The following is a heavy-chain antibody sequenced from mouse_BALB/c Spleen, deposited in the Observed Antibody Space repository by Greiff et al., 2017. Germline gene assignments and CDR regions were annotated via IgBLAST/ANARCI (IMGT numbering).Heavy chain of an antibody. CDR3: ARWPITRGFDV. J-gene: IGHJ1*01. Sequence: EVQLVESGPGLVKPSQSLSLTCTVTGYSITSDYAWNWIRQFPGNKLEWMGYISYSGSTSYNPSLKSRISITRDTSKNQFFLQLNSVTTEDTATYYCARWPITRGFDVWGAGTTVTVSS. V-gene: IGHV3-2*02. D-gene: IGHD1-1*01. CDR2: ISYSGST. CDR1: GYSITSDYA.